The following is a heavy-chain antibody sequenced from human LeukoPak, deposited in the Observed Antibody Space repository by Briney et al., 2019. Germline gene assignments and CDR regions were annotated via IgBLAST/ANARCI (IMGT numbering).Heavy chain of an antibody. CDR2: IKQDGSEK. V-gene: IGHV3-7*01. J-gene: IGHJ6*03. CDR3: ARDRAYCSGGSCYADADYYYYMDV. D-gene: IGHD2-15*01. Sequence: GGSLRLSCAASGFTFSSYAMSWVRQAPGKGLEWVANIKQDGSEKYYVDSVKGRFTISRDNAKNSLYLQMNSLRAEDTAVYYCARDRAYCSGGSCYADADYYYYMDVWGKGTTVTVSS. CDR1: GFTFSSYA.